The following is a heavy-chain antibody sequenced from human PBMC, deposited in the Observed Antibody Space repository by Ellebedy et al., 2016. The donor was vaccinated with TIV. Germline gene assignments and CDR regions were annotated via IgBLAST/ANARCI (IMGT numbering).Heavy chain of an antibody. CDR3: ARGGTMVRGGEIDY. V-gene: IGHV3-74*03. Sequence: GESLKISCAASGFTFSKSWMHWVRQAPGKGLVWVSHINSDRTTKTYADSVKGRFTISRDNGKNELYLQMNSLRAEDTAVYYCARGGTMVRGGEIDYWGQGILVTVSS. J-gene: IGHJ4*02. CDR2: INSDRTTK. D-gene: IGHD3-10*01. CDR1: GFTFSKSW.